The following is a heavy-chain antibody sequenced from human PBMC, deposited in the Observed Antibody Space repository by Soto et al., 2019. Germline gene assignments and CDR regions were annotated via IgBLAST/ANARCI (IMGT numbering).Heavy chain of an antibody. D-gene: IGHD3-10*01. CDR1: GYTFTNSG. CDR3: ARGGITMVRGAILNWFDP. V-gene: IGHV1-18*01. J-gene: IGHJ5*02. CDR2: ISAYNGNT. Sequence: ASVKVSCKASGYTFTNSGISWVRQAPGQGLEWMGWISAYNGNTNYAQKLQGRVTMTTDTSTSTAYMELRSLRSDDTAVYYCARGGITMVRGAILNWFDPWGQGTLVIVSS.